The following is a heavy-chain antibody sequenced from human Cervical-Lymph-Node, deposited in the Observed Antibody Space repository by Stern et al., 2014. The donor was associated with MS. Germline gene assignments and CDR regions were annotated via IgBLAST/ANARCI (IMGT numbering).Heavy chain of an antibody. V-gene: IGHV1-8*01. CDR3: TRGWSA. CDR1: GYTFTSDD. Sequence: VQLVESGAEVKKPGASVKVSCKASGYTFTSDDINWVRQVPGQGLEWMGWMNTDSGDTGYAQKFRGKFTITRDLSINTAYMEMSSLKFEDTAVYYCTRGWSAWGQGTLVTVSS. CDR2: MNTDSGDT. J-gene: IGHJ4*02. D-gene: IGHD3-3*01.